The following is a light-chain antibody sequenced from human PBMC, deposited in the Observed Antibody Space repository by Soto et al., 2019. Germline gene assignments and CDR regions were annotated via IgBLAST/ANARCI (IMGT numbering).Light chain of an antibody. Sequence: DIQMTQSPSSLSASVGDRVTVTCRASQGINNYLAWYQHKPGEVPNLLIYAASTLHSGVPSRFSGSGSGTDFTITISSLQPEDVATYYCQKYDSDPFTFGPGTKVDIK. J-gene: IGKJ3*01. CDR2: AAS. CDR3: QKYDSDPFT. CDR1: QGINNY. V-gene: IGKV1-27*01.